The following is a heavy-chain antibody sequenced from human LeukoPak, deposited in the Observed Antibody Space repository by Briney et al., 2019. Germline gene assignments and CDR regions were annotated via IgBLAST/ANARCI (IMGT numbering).Heavy chain of an antibody. CDR1: GFTFTTYA. CDR3: VKFRGQLLSSYYDY. J-gene: IGHJ4*02. Sequence: GGSLRLSCAASGFTFTTYAMSWVRQAPGKGLEWVSTISGSGGGTYYADSVKGRFTISRDNSKNTLYLQMNSLRGEDTAVYYCVKFRGQLLSSYYDYWGQGTLVTVSS. D-gene: IGHD2-2*01. V-gene: IGHV3-23*01. CDR2: ISGSGGGT.